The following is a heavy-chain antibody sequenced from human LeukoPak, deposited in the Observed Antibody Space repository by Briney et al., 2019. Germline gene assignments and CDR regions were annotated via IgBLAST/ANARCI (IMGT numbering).Heavy chain of an antibody. J-gene: IGHJ5*02. CDR2: IIPIFGTA. Sequence: SVKVSCKASGGTFSSYAISWVRQAPGQGLEWMGGIIPIFGTANYAQKFQGRVTITADESTSTAYIELSSLRSEDTAVYYCARDGTLLPAETGFDPWGQGTLVTVSS. CDR1: GGTFSSYA. CDR3: ARDGTLLPAETGFDP. D-gene: IGHD1-1*01. V-gene: IGHV1-69*13.